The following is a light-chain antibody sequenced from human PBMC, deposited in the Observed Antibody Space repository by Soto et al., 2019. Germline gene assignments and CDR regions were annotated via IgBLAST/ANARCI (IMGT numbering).Light chain of an antibody. CDR1: SSDVGGYNS. Sequence: QSVLNQPASVSGSPGQSITISCTGTSSDVGGYNSVSWYQQHPGKAPKLVIYDVGNRPSGVSDRFSGSKSGNTASLTISGLQAEDEAEYYCSSYTSSSTYVFGAGTKVTVL. CDR2: DVG. V-gene: IGLV2-14*01. CDR3: SSYTSSSTYV. J-gene: IGLJ1*01.